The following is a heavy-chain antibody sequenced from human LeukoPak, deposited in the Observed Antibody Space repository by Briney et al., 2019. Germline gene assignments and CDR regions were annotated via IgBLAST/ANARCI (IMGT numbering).Heavy chain of an antibody. Sequence: GGSLRLSCAASGFTFSSYAMSWVRQAPGKGLEWVSAISGSGGSTYYADSVKGRFTISRDNSKNTLYLQMNSLRAEDTAVYYCARGSTYSSGWYTGFDYWGQGTLVTVSS. CDR3: ARGSTYSSGWYTGFDY. D-gene: IGHD6-19*01. V-gene: IGHV3-23*01. J-gene: IGHJ4*02. CDR2: ISGSGGST. CDR1: GFTFSSYA.